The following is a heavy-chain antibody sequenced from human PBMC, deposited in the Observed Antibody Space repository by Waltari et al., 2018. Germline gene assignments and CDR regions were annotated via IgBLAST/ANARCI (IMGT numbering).Heavy chain of an antibody. D-gene: IGHD1-7*01. CDR3: ARVLTTGTVAFDI. Sequence: QVQLRESGPGLVKPSETLSLTCVISGDSLSSNLFWGWIRQSPEKGREWIGNIYYSGVTYYSPFLKSRVFMSIDTPRRQFSLKLTSVTAADTAVYYCARVLTTGTVAFDIWGQGTLVTVSS. CDR1: GDSLSSNLF. CDR2: IYYSGVT. J-gene: IGHJ3*02. V-gene: IGHV4-38-2*01.